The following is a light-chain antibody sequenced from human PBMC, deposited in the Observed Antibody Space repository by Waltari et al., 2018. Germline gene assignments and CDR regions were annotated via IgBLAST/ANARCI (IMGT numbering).Light chain of an antibody. CDR2: SND. CDR3: AAWDDSLNAVV. V-gene: IGLV1-44*01. J-gene: IGLJ2*01. CDR1: LSHIGKKT. Sequence: QSVLTQPPSVSVTSGQRGSLSCSGILSHIGKKTVHWNQQLPGTAPKLLSYSNDKRPSGVPERFSGSKSGTTASLAISGLQSEDEAEYYCAAWDDSLNAVVFGGGTKVTVL.